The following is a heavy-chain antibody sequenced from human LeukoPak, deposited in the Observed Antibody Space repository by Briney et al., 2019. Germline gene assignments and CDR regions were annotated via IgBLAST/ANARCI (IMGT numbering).Heavy chain of an antibody. CDR2: ISWKSGNT. D-gene: IGHD6-6*01. CDR1: RFTFDGYA. J-gene: IGHJ4*02. V-gene: IGHV3-9*01. CDR3: AKSGTYSSSSGYIDS. Sequence: GGSLRLSCAASRFTFDGYAMHWVRQAPGKGLEWVSSISWKSGNTDYAASVKGRFTISRDNAKKSLHLQMNSLRAEDTALYYCAKSGTYSSSSGYIDSWGQGTLVTVSS.